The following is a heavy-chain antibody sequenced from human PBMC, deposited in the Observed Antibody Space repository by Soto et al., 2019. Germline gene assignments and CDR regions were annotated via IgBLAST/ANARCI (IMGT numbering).Heavy chain of an antibody. CDR2: IYHXRRT. D-gene: IGHD2-8*01. CDR3: ARGARVLIQH. J-gene: IGHJ1*01. Sequence: LSLTCAVSCGSISSGGYSRSWIRPPPGKGLEWIXYIYHXRRTHYTPYLXXRVPLSVXXYKNKFSLQLSSVTAADTAVYYCARGARVLIQHWGQGTLVTVSS. V-gene: IGHV4-30-2*01. CDR1: CGSISSGGYS.